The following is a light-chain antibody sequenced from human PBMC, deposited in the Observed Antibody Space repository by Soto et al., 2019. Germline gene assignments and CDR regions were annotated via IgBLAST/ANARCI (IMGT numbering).Light chain of an antibody. CDR1: QSISSY. Sequence: IQMTQSPSSLSASVGDRVTITCRASQSISSYLNWYQQKPGEAPKLLIYAASSLQSGVPSRFSGSGSRTDFTLSISSLQPEDFAIYYCQQSYSIPLTFGQGTRLEIK. CDR2: AAS. CDR3: QQSYSIPLT. V-gene: IGKV1-39*01. J-gene: IGKJ5*01.